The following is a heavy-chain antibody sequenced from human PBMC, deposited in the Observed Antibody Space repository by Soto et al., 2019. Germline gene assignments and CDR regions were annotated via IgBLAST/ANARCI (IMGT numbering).Heavy chain of an antibody. CDR1: GYNFMPYG. J-gene: IGHJ4*02. D-gene: IGHD3-10*01. CDR3: ARDLDPSGSYYTDY. CDR2: ISPWKGNT. Sequence: ASVKVSCKASGYNFMPYGVNWVRQAPGQGLEWMGWISPWKGNTNYAQSFQGRVTMTTDTSTSTAYMELGSLTSDDTAVYYCARDLDPSGSYYTDYWGPGTLVTVSS. V-gene: IGHV1-18*04.